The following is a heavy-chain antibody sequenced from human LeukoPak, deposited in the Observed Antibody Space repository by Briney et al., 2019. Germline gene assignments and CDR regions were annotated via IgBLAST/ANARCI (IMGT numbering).Heavy chain of an antibody. D-gene: IGHD3-9*01. Sequence: ASVKVSCKASGYTFTGHYMHWVRQAPGQGLEWMGRINPNSGGTNYAQKFQGRVTMTRDTSISTAYMELSRLRSDDTAVYYCARGFLHYDILTGYQKQGSWFDPWGQGTLVTVSS. J-gene: IGHJ5*02. CDR2: INPNSGGT. V-gene: IGHV1-2*06. CDR1: GYTFTGHY. CDR3: ARGFLHYDILTGYQKQGSWFDP.